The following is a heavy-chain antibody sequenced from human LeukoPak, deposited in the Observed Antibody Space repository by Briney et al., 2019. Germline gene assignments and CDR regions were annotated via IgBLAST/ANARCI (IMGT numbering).Heavy chain of an antibody. CDR2: IYYSGSS. V-gene: IGHV4-31*03. D-gene: IGHD2-2*01. Sequence: SETLSLTCTVSGGSINNGGYYWSWIRQHPGKGLEWIGYIYYSGSSYYNPSLRSRVTISVDKSKNQFSLKLSSVTAADTAVYYCARFGCSSTSCWDDADAFDIWGQGTMVTVSS. J-gene: IGHJ3*02. CDR3: ARFGCSSTSCWDDADAFDI. CDR1: GGSINNGGYY.